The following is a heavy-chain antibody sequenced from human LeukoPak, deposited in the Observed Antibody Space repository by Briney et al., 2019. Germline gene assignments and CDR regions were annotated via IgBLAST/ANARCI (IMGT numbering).Heavy chain of an antibody. D-gene: IGHD3-3*01. CDR1: VFTFSSYG. CDR2: ISISSRYI. CDR3: ARDLGSVTIFGVVISPYFDY. J-gene: IGHJ4*02. Sequence: PGGSLRLSCAASVFTFSSYGIHWVRQARGKGLEWVLSISISSRYIYYTDSVKGRFTISRDNAKNSLYLQMNSLRAEDTAVYYCARDLGSVTIFGVVISPYFDYWGQGTLVTVSS. V-gene: IGHV3-21*01.